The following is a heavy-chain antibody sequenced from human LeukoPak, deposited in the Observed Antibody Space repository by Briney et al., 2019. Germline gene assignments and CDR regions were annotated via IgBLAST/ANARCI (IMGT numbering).Heavy chain of an antibody. J-gene: IGHJ4*02. CDR2: VYHSGDS. Sequence: PSGTLSLTCAVSGVSISSNNYWTWVRQPPGKGLEWIGEVYHSGDSSYNPSLKSRVTISVDKSKNQFTLKLSSVTAADTAVYYCARNLGANTYGQEFWGQGTLVTVSS. CDR3: ARNLGANTYGQEF. D-gene: IGHD5-18*01. V-gene: IGHV4-4*02. CDR1: GVSISSNNY.